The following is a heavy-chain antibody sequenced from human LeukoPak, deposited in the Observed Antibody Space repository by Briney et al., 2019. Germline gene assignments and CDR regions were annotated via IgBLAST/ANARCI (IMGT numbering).Heavy chain of an antibody. J-gene: IGHJ4*02. CDR2: IRSKANSYAT. V-gene: IGHV3-73*01. CDR1: GFTLSGSA. CDR3: TRPAIAVAGNDY. D-gene: IGHD6-19*01. Sequence: GGSLRLSCAASGFTLSGSAMHWVRPASGKGLEWVGRIRSKANSYATAYAASVKGRFTIPRDDSKNTAYLQMNSLKAEDTAVYYCTRPAIAVAGNDYWGQGTLVTVSS.